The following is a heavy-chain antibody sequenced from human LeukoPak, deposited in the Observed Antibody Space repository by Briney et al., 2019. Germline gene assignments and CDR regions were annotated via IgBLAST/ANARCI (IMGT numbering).Heavy chain of an antibody. J-gene: IGHJ4*02. CDR1: GFAFSSYE. CDR2: ISSRGTNI. V-gene: IGHV3-48*03. D-gene: IGHD6-13*01. Sequence: GGSLRLSCAASGFAFSSYEMNWVRQAPGKGLEWVSYISSRGTNIYYADSVKGRFTISRDNTKNSLSLQMNSLRADDTAVYYCAREATLAAAGNFLDYWGQGTQVTVSS. CDR3: AREATLAAAGNFLDY.